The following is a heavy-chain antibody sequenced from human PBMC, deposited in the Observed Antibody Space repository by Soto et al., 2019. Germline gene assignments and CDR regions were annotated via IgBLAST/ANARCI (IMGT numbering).Heavy chain of an antibody. D-gene: IGHD6-19*01. CDR3: VRGEGGWETY. CDR2: INSDGSST. CDR1: GFTFSSYW. V-gene: IGHV3-74*01. J-gene: IGHJ4*02. Sequence: EVQLMESGGGLVQPGGSLRLSCAAAGFTFSSYWMHWVRQAPGKGLVWVSRINSDGSSTTYADSVKGRFTISRDNAKNTLYLQMNSLRAEDTAVYYCVRGEGGWETYWGQGTLVTVSS.